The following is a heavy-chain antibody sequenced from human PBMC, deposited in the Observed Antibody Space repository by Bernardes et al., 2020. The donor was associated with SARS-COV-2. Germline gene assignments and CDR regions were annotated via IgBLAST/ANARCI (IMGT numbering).Heavy chain of an antibody. CDR2: ISWNSGSI. CDR1: GFTFDDYA. Sequence: SLRLSCAASGFTFDDYAMHWVRQAPGKGLEWVSGISWNSGSIGYADSVKGRFTISRDNAKNSLYLQMNSLRAEDTALYYCAKGIMPVAGPGDYWGQGTLVTVSS. CDR3: AKGIMPVAGPGDY. V-gene: IGHV3-9*01. D-gene: IGHD6-19*01. J-gene: IGHJ4*02.